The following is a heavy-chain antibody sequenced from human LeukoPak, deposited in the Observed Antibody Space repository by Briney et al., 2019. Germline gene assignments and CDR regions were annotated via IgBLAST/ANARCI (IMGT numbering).Heavy chain of an antibody. CDR3: ARGYCSGGSCWGDSLTDFDY. CDR1: GGFIGSGGYS. D-gene: IGHD2-15*01. Sequence: PSETLSLTCAVSGGFIGSGGYSWWWVRQPPGKGLEWIGYVVTTGTTYYNPSLNSRLTISLDVSKNQLSLKLRSVTAADTAVYYCARGYCSGGSCWGDSLTDFDYWGQGTLVTVSS. J-gene: IGHJ4*02. CDR2: VVTTGTT. V-gene: IGHV4-30-4*07.